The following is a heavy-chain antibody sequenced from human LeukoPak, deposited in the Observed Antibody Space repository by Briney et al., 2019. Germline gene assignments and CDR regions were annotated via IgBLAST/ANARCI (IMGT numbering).Heavy chain of an antibody. Sequence: GGSLRLSCAASGFTFSSYSMNWVRQAPGKGLEWVSVIYSGGSTYYADSVKGRFTISRDNSKNTLYLQMNSLRAEDTAVYYCARATIAAAGTWAGYYGMDVWGQGTTVTVSS. CDR1: GFTFSSYS. CDR3: ARATIAAAGTWAGYYGMDV. J-gene: IGHJ6*02. V-gene: IGHV3-66*01. D-gene: IGHD6-13*01. CDR2: IYSGGST.